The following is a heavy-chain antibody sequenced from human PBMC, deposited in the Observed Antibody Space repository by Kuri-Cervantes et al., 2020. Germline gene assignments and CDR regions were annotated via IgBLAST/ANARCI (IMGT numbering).Heavy chain of an antibody. V-gene: IGHV1-8*01. J-gene: IGHJ6*02. D-gene: IGHD6-13*01. CDR2: MNPNSGNT. CDR1: GYTFTSYD. CDR3: ARGSPYSSSWYNPYYYYYGMDV. Sequence: ASVKVSCKASGYTFTSYDINWVRQATGQGLEWMGWMNPNSGNTGYAQKFQGRVTMTRNTSISTAYMELSSLRSEDTAAYYCARGSPYSSSWYNPYYYYYGMDVWGQGTTVTVSS.